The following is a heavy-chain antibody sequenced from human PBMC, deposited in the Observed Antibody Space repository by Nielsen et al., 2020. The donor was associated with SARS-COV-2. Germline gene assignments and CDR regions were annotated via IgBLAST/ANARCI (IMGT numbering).Heavy chain of an antibody. D-gene: IGHD2-2*01. CDR1: GFTFSSYA. Sequence: GSLKISCAASGFTFSSYAMSWVRQAPGKGLEWVSAISGSGGSTYYADSVKGRFTISRDNSKNTLYLQMNSLRAEDTAVYYCRVAGGYCSSTSCYATFDIWGQGTMVTVSS. CDR2: ISGSGGST. V-gene: IGHV3-23*01. CDR3: RVAGGYCSSTSCYATFDI. J-gene: IGHJ3*02.